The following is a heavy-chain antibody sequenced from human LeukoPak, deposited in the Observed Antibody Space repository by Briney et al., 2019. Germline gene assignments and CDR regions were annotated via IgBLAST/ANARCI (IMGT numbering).Heavy chain of an antibody. CDR3: ARARSTKGPGYYYYMDV. D-gene: IGHD2-2*01. Sequence: PSETLSLTCTVSGGSISGGSYYWSCLRPPAGKGLEWIVRIYTSASTNSHPSIKSRVTISVDTSKNQFSLKLSSVTAADTAVYYCARARSTKGPGYYYYMDVWGKGTTVTVSS. J-gene: IGHJ6*03. CDR1: GGSISGGSYY. CDR2: IYTSAST. V-gene: IGHV4-61*02.